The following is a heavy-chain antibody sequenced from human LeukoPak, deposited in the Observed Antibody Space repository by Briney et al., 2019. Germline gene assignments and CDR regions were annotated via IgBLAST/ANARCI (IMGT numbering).Heavy chain of an antibody. CDR2: ISAYNGNT. V-gene: IGHV1-18*01. CDR1: GYTFTSYG. CDR3: ARWHLCSGGSCYFYYYYYGMDV. D-gene: IGHD2-15*01. Sequence: GASVKVSCRASGYTFTSYGISWVRQAPGQGLEWMGWISAYNGNTNYAQKLQGRVTMTTDTSTSTAYMELRSLRSDDTAVYYCARWHLCSGGSCYFYYYYYGMDVWGQGTTVTVSS. J-gene: IGHJ6*02.